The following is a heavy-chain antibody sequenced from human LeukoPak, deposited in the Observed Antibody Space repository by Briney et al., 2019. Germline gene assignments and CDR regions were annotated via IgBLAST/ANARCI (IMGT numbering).Heavy chain of an antibody. CDR2: ISGSGGST. CDR1: GFTFSSYA. CDR3: AKEGYYGSGSYYIELDY. V-gene: IGHV3-23*01. D-gene: IGHD3-10*01. Sequence: GGSLRLSCAASGFTFSSYAMSWVRQAPGKELEWVSAISGSGGSTYYADSVKGRFTISRDNSKNTLYLQMNSLRAEDTAVYYCAKEGYYGSGSYYIELDYWGQGTLVTVSS. J-gene: IGHJ4*02.